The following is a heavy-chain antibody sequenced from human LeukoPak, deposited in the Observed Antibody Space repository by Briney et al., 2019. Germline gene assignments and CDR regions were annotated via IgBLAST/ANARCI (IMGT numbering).Heavy chain of an antibody. D-gene: IGHD3-3*01. Sequence: GGSLRLSCAASGFDFRSNWMHWVRHAPGQGLVWVSRIKGDGISTNYADSVKGRFTISRDIAKNTLYLQMNSLRAEDTGVYYCAKDHYWSIDYWGRGTLVTVSS. V-gene: IGHV3-74*01. CDR1: GFDFRSNW. J-gene: IGHJ4*02. CDR3: AKDHYWSIDY. CDR2: IKGDGIST.